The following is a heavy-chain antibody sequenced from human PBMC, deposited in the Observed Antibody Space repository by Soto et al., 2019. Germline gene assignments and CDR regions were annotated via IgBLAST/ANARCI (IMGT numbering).Heavy chain of an antibody. Sequence: SETLSLTCAVSGGSISSGGYSWSWIRQPPGKGLEWIGYIYHSGSTYYNPSLKSRVTISVDTSKNQFSLMLSSVTAADTAVYYCVRHAQWLIRAYWGQGSLVTVSS. CDR3: VRHAQWLIRAY. V-gene: IGHV4-30-2*03. D-gene: IGHD6-19*01. J-gene: IGHJ4*02. CDR1: GGSISSGGYS. CDR2: IYHSGST.